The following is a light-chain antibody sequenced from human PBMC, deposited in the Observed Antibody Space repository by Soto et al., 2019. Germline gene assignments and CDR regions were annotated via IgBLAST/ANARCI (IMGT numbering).Light chain of an antibody. CDR2: DVS. CDR1: SGDIGDYKY. Sequence: QSALTQPASVSGSPGQSITISCTGSSGDIGDYKYVSWYKQHPGKAPNLMIYDVSNRPSGGSNRFSASKSGNTASLTISGLQAEDEADYYCSSYTSTNVVIFGGGTKVTVL. J-gene: IGLJ2*01. V-gene: IGLV2-14*01. CDR3: SSYTSTNVVI.